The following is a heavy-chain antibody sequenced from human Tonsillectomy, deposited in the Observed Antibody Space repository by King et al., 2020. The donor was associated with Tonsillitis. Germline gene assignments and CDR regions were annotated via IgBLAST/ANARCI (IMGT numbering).Heavy chain of an antibody. CDR1: GFTFSRYW. D-gene: IGHD6-13*01. CDR3: ASVTAHIDCSQLQLHDKTPTSAVYQQINSHRDEDTAVYYCARDTAPYDSSSYYDAFDI. V-gene: IGHV3-7*03. Sequence: VQSGGLLRLSCAASGFTFSRYWMIWLRQAPGKGLEWVANIKQDGSVKYYADSVKGRFTISRDNAKSSVFLQMNSLRAEDTAVYYCASVTAHIDCSQLQLHDKTPTSAVYQQINSHRDEDTAVYYCARDTAPYDSSSYYDAFDIWGQGTMVTVSS. CDR2: IKQDGSVK. J-gene: IGHJ3*02.